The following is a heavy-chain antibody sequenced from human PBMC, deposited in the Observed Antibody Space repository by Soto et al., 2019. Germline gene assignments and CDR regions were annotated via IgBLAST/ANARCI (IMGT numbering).Heavy chain of an antibody. D-gene: IGHD5-12*01. CDR1: GFTVSGKKY. CDR2: FYDLDGT. CDR3: AKDSGYGASHYYYYGMDV. Sequence: GGSLRLSCAAFGFTVSGKKYVAWVRQAPGKGLEWVSAFYDLDGTFYSDSVKGRFTTSSDSSRTTVYLQMNDLRPDDTAIYYCAKDSGYGASHYYYYGMDVWGQGTTVTVS. J-gene: IGHJ6*02. V-gene: IGHV3-53*01.